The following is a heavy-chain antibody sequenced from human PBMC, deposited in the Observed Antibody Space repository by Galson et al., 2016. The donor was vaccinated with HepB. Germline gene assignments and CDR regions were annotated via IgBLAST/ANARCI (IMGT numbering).Heavy chain of an antibody. J-gene: IGHJ3*02. CDR3: AKWSELKWAFDI. CDR2: VHHSGNS. Sequence: SETLSLTCTVSGDSIRSYYWNWIRQPPGRGLEWIGYVHHSGNSNYNPSLKSRVTMSVDTSKNQFSLKLSSVIAADTAVYYCAKWSELKWAFDIWGPGTLVTVSS. V-gene: IGHV4-59*01. D-gene: IGHD3-3*01. CDR1: GDSIRSYY.